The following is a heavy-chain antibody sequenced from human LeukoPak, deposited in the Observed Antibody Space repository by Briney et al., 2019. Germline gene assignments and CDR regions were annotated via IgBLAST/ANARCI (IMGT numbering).Heavy chain of an antibody. V-gene: IGHV4-34*01. CDR2: INHNGDT. Sequence: SETLSLTCAVYGGSFSGYYWSWIRQPPGKGLEWIGEINHNGDTNYNPSLKSRVTISVDTSKNQFSLKLNSVTAADTAVYYCARGTNLDYWGQGTLVTVSS. D-gene: IGHD1-14*01. J-gene: IGHJ4*02. CDR1: GGSFSGYY. CDR3: ARGTNLDY.